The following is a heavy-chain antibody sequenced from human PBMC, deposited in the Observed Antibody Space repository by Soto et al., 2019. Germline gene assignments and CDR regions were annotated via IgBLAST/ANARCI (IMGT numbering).Heavy chain of an antibody. V-gene: IGHV3-23*01. J-gene: IGHJ6*02. Sequence: GGSLRLSCAASGFTFGSYAMNWVRQAPGKGLEWVSSISGSGSSTYYADSVKGRFTISRDNSKNTLYLQMNSLRAEDTAVYYCARGYYDFWVRPSPYGMDVWGQGTTVTVSS. CDR1: GFTFGSYA. D-gene: IGHD3-3*01. CDR2: ISGSGSST. CDR3: ARGYYDFWVRPSPYGMDV.